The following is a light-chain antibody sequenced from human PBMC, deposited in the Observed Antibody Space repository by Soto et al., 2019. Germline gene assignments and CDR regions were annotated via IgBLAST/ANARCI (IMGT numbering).Light chain of an antibody. V-gene: IGKV3-11*01. CDR2: DAS. J-gene: IGKJ4*01. CDR3: QQHSNRLT. CDR1: QSVDSY. Sequence: EIVLTQSPATLSLSPGERATLPCRASQSVDSYLAWYQQKPGQSPRLLIFDASNRATGIPARFSGSGSGTDFTLTISSLEPEDFAVYYCQQHSNRLTFGGGTKVEIK.